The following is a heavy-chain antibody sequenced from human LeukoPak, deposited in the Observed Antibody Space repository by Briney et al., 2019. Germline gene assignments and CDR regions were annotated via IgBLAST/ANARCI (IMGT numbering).Heavy chain of an antibody. CDR3: AKEFPVVVAGATHYNFDY. Sequence: GGSLRLSCAASGFTFSSYGMYWDRQAPGKGLEWVAVISNDGSNKYYGDSVKGRFTISRDNSKNTLYLQMNSLRAEDTAVYYCAKEFPVVVAGATHYNFDYWGQGTLVTVSS. CDR1: GFTFSSYG. CDR2: ISNDGSNK. D-gene: IGHD2-15*01. J-gene: IGHJ4*02. V-gene: IGHV3-30*18.